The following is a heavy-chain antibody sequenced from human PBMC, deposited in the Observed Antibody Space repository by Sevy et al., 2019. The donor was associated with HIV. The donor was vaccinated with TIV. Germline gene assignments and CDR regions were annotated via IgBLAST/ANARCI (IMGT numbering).Heavy chain of an antibody. V-gene: IGHV3-23*01. J-gene: IGHJ6*02. Sequence: GGSLRLSCAASGFTFSTYTMNWVRQAPGKGLEWVSAISGSGGSTYYADSVKGRFTISRDKSKNTLYLQMNNLGAEDTAVYYCAKGDSTFYGMDVWGQGTTVTVSS. CDR2: ISGSGGST. D-gene: IGHD6-13*01. CDR1: GFTFSTYT. CDR3: AKGDSTFYGMDV.